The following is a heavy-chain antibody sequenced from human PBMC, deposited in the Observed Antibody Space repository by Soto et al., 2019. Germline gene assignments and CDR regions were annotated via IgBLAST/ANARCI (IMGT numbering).Heavy chain of an antibody. Sequence: SETLSLTCTVSGGSISSYYWSWIRQPPGKGLEWIGYIYYSRSTNYNPSLKSRVTISVDTSKNQFSLKLSSVTAADTAVYYCARGWGRSFDYWGQGTLVTVSS. CDR3: ARGWGRSFDY. CDR2: IYYSRST. D-gene: IGHD7-27*01. J-gene: IGHJ4*02. V-gene: IGHV4-59*01. CDR1: GGSISSYY.